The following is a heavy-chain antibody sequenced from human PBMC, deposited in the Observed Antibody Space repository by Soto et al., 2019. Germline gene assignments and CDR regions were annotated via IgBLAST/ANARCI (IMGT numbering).Heavy chain of an antibody. CDR2: IHSGGSK. Sequence: EVQLVESGGGVVQPGGSLRLSCAASGFTVSSSYMGWVRQAPGKGLEWISVIHSGGSKYDADSVKGRFTISRDNSKSTLYLQMNSLRVEDTAVYYCARDSNSPARFGYWGQGTLVIVSS. CDR1: GFTVSSSY. J-gene: IGHJ4*02. CDR3: ARDSNSPARFGY. D-gene: IGHD6-13*01. V-gene: IGHV3-66*01.